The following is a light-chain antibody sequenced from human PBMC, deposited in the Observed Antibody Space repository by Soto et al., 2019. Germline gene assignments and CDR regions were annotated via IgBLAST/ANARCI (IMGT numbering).Light chain of an antibody. Sequence: DFVMTQSPVSLSVTPGEPASISCRSSQSLLDSDDGTTYLDWFLQKPGQSPQLLIYTVSYRASGVPDRFSGSGSGTDFTLTISRVEAEDVGVYYCMQRIRFPLTFGGGTKVDIK. CDR2: TVS. V-gene: IGKV2-40*01. J-gene: IGKJ4*01. CDR1: QSLLDSDDGTTY. CDR3: MQRIRFPLT.